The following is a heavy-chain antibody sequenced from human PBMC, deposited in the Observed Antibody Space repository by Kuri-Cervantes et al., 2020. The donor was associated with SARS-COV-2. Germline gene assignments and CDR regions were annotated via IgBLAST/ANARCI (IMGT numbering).Heavy chain of an antibody. D-gene: IGHD1-7*01. Sequence: GSLRLSCTVSGGSISSYYWSWIRQPPGKGLEWIGYIYYSGSTNYNPSLKSRVTISVDTSKNQFSPKLSSVTAADTAVYYCARGSWNYPFDYWGQGTLVTVSS. CDR2: IYYSGST. J-gene: IGHJ4*02. CDR3: ARGSWNYPFDY. CDR1: GGSISSYY. V-gene: IGHV4-59*01.